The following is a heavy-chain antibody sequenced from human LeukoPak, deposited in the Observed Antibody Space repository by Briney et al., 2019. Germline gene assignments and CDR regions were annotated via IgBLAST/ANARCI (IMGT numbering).Heavy chain of an antibody. CDR3: ARAGELELGI. J-gene: IGHJ3*02. CDR2: IYHSGST. D-gene: IGHD1-7*01. CDR1: GGSISSGGDY. Sequence: SQTLSLTCTVSGGSISSGGDYWGWLRQPPGKGLEWIGYIYHSGSTYYNPSLKSRVTISVDRSKNQFSLKLSSVTAADTAVYYCARAGELELGIWGQGTMVTVSS. V-gene: IGHV4-30-2*01.